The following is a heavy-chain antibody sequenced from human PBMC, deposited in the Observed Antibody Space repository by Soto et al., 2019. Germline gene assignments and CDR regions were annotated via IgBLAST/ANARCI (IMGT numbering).Heavy chain of an antibody. V-gene: IGHV1-18*01. CDR1: GYTISSYC. D-gene: IGHD2-21*02. Sequence: WASVEVSCRASGYTISSYCLSCVRQAPGQGLEWMGWIAHNGNTNYARKFQGRFTLTIDTSTGTAYMELRSLRSDDTAVYYCARDRGGDFRYGMDVWGQGTAVTVS. CDR2: IAHNGNT. J-gene: IGHJ6*02. CDR3: ARDRGGDFRYGMDV.